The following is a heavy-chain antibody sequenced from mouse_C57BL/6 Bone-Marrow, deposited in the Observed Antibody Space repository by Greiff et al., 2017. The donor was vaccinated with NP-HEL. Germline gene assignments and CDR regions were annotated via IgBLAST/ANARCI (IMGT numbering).Heavy chain of an antibody. CDR3: ARDYGSSYVGYFDV. J-gene: IGHJ1*03. CDR2: ISSGSSTI. Sequence: EVHLVESGGGLVKPGGSLKLSCAASGFTFSDYGMHWVRQAPEKGLEWVAYISSGSSTIYYADTVKGRFTISRDNAKNTLFLQMTSLRSEDTAMDYCARDYGSSYVGYFDVWGTGTTVTVSS. CDR1: GFTFSDYG. D-gene: IGHD1-1*01. V-gene: IGHV5-17*01.